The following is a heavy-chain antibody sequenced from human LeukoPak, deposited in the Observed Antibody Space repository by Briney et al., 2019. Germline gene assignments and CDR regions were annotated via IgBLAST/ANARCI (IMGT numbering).Heavy chain of an antibody. V-gene: IGHV4-59*06. CDR3: ARDTKMYYYDSSGYPHYWYFDL. CDR1: GGSISSYY. Sequence: SETLSLTCTVSGGSISSYYWSWIRQPPGKGLEWIGYIYYSGSTYYNPSLKSRVTISVDTSKNQFSLKLSSVTAADTAVYYCARDTKMYYYDSSGYPHYWYFDLWGRGTLVTVSS. CDR2: IYYSGST. D-gene: IGHD3-22*01. J-gene: IGHJ2*01.